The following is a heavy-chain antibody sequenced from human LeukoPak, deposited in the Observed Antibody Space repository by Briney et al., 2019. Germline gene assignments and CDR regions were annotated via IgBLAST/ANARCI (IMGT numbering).Heavy chain of an antibody. CDR1: GYTFTGYY. J-gene: IGHJ4*02. CDR2: INPNSGGT. CDR3: AKAMTYYDFWSGYWSFDY. V-gene: IGHV1-2*02. D-gene: IGHD3-3*01. Sequence: ASVTVSCKASGYTFTGYYMHWVRQAPGQGLEWMGWINPNSGGTNYAQKFQGRVTMTRDTSISTAYMELSRLRSDDTAVYYCAKAMTYYDFWSGYWSFDYWGQGTLVTVSS.